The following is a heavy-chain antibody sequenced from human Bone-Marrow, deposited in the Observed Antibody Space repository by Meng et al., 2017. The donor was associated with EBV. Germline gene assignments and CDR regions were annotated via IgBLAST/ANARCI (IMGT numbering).Heavy chain of an antibody. CDR2: INAGNGNT. CDR3: ARGQHDYAFDY. D-gene: IGHD4-17*01. V-gene: IGHV1-3*01. CDR1: GYTFTSTSLA. Sequence: QVQVVQSGAEGKKTWALVKVSCRASGYTFTSTSLAIHWVRQAPGQRLEWMGWINAGNGNTKYSQNFQGRVTITRDTSATTVHMELRSLRSEDTAVYYCARGQHDYAFDYWGQGTLVTVSS. J-gene: IGHJ4*02.